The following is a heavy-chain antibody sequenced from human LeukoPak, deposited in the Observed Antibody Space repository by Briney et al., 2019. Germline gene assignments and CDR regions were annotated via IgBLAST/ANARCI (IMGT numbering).Heavy chain of an antibody. J-gene: IGHJ6*03. D-gene: IGHD6-13*01. Sequence: ASVKVSCKASGYTFTSYGISWVRQAPGQGLEWMGWISAYNGNTNYAQKLQGRVTMTTDTSTSTAYMEPRSLRSDDTAVYYCARVASSWYSGYYYCMDVWGKGTTVTVSS. CDR3: ARVASSWYSGYYYCMDV. CDR1: GYTFTSYG. V-gene: IGHV1-18*01. CDR2: ISAYNGNT.